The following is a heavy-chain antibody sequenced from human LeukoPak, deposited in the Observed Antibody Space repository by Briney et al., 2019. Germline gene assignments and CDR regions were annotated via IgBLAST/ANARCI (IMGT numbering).Heavy chain of an antibody. J-gene: IGHJ6*02. D-gene: IGHD2-2*01. CDR2: ISSSGSTI. V-gene: IGHV3-11*01. CDR3: ARAYCSSTSCQTYYYYGMDV. Sequence: GGSLRLSCAASAFTFSDYYMSWIRQAPGQGLEWVSYISSSGSTIYYADSVKGRFTISRDNAKNSLYLQMNSLRAEDTAVYYCARAYCSSTSCQTYYYYGMDVWGQGTTVTVSS. CDR1: AFTFSDYY.